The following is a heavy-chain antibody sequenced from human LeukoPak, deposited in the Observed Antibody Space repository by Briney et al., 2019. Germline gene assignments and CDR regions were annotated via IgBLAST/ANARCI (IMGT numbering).Heavy chain of an antibody. CDR2: IIPIFGTA. V-gene: IGHV1-69*05. J-gene: IGHJ4*02. CDR1: GGTFSSYA. CDR3: ARDQSFGGLWLASYFDY. D-gene: IGHD6-19*01. Sequence: SVKVSCKASGGTFSSYAISWVRQAHGQGLEWMGRIIPIFGTANYAQKFQGRVTITTDESTSTAYMELSSLRSEDTAVYYCARDQSFGGLWLASYFDYWGPGTLVTVSS.